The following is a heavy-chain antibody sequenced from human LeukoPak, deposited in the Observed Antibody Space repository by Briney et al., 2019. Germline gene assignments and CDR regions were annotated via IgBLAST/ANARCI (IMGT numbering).Heavy chain of an antibody. V-gene: IGHV4-34*01. CDR2: INHSGST. Sequence: SETLSLTCAVYGGSFSGYYWSWIRQPPGKGLEWIGEINHSGSTNYNPSLKSRVTISVDTSKNQFSLKLSSVTAADTAVYYCARGPMITFGGVIVSPHYYFDYWGQGTLVTVSS. J-gene: IGHJ4*02. CDR3: ARGPMITFGGVIVSPHYYFDY. CDR1: GGSFSGYY. D-gene: IGHD3-16*02.